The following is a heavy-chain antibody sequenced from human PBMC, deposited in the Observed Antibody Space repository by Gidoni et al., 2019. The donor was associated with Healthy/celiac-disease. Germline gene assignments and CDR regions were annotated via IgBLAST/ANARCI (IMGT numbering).Heavy chain of an antibody. CDR3: ARHPIRLGELSDFDY. Sequence: QLQLQESGPGLVKPSETLSLTCTVSGGSISSSSYYWGWIRQPPGKGLEWIGSIYYSGSTYYNPSLKSRVTISVDTSKNQFSLKLSSVTAADTAVYYCARHPIRLGELSDFDYWGQGTLVTVSS. J-gene: IGHJ4*02. CDR1: GGSISSSSYY. D-gene: IGHD3-16*02. CDR2: IYYSGST. V-gene: IGHV4-39*01.